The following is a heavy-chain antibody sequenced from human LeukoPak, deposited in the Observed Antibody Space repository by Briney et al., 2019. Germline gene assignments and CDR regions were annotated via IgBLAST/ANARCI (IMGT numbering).Heavy chain of an antibody. Sequence: PSETLSLTCAVYGGSFSGYYWSWIRQPPGKGLEWIGEINHSGSTNYNPSLKSRVTISVDTSKNQFSLKLSSVTAADTAVYYCASATYYYDSSGYRRHNWFDPWGQGTLVTVSS. D-gene: IGHD3-22*01. CDR1: GGSFSGYY. CDR3: ASATYYYDSSGYRRHNWFDP. CDR2: INHSGST. V-gene: IGHV4-34*01. J-gene: IGHJ5*02.